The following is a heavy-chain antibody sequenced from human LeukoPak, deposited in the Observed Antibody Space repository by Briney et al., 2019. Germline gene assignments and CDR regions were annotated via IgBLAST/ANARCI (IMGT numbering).Heavy chain of an antibody. J-gene: IGHJ4*02. CDR3: ARGINYYDSSGYYLKDRYYFDY. CDR1: GGTFSSYA. CDR2: IIPIFGTA. V-gene: IGHV1-69*13. Sequence: SVKVSCKASGGTFSSYAISWVRQAPGQGLEWMGGIIPIFGTANYAQKFQGRVTITADESTSTAYMELSSQRSEDTAVYYCARGINYYDSSGYYLKDRYYFDYWGQGTLVTVSS. D-gene: IGHD3-22*01.